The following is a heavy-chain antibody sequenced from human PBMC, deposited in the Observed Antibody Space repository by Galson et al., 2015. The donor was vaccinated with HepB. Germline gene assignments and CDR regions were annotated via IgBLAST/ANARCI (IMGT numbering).Heavy chain of an antibody. CDR1: GYTFTGYY. V-gene: IGHV1-2*02. J-gene: IGHJ4*02. D-gene: IGHD3-10*01. CDR2: INPDSGGT. Sequence: SVKVSCKASGYTFTGYYMHWVRQAPGQGLEWMGWINPDSGGTNYAQKFQGRVTMTRDTSISTAYMELSSLRSDDTAVYYCVGGLGRFGHDYWGQGTLVTVSS. CDR3: VGGLGRFGHDY.